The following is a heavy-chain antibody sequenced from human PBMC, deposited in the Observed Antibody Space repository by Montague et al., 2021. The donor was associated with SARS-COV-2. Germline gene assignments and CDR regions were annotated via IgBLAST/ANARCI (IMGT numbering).Heavy chain of an antibody. Sequence: SETLSLTCSVSGDSVTPYGDSIGGYFWSWIRQPAGKGLEWIGRIYANGNFDYNPSLNSRVSMSMDTSKQEFSMRLISVTAADTAVYYCARDAYYFGPGRENHGAFGPWGQRILVTVSS. V-gene: IGHV4-4*07. D-gene: IGHD2/OR15-2a*01. J-gene: IGHJ5*02. CDR3: ARDAYYFGPGRENHGAFGP. CDR2: IYANGNF. CDR1: GDSVTPYGDSIGGYF.